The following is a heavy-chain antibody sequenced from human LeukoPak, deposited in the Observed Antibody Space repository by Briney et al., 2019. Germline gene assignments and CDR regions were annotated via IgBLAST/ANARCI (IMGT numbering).Heavy chain of an antibody. Sequence: GSLRLSCAASGFTFSSYAMSWVRQAPGKGLEWVSAISGSGGSTHYADSVKGRFTISRDNSKNTLYLQMNSLRAEDTAVYYCAKDSKGAKYYDILTGLRLFFDYWGQGTLVTVSS. J-gene: IGHJ4*02. D-gene: IGHD3-9*01. CDR3: AKDSKGAKYYDILTGLRLFFDY. V-gene: IGHV3-23*01. CDR2: ISGSGGST. CDR1: GFTFSSYA.